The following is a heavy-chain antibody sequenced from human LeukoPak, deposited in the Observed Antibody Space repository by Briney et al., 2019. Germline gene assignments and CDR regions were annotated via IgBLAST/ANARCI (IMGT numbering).Heavy chain of an antibody. D-gene: IGHD6-19*01. J-gene: IGHJ2*01. V-gene: IGHV3-53*01. CDR2: FYRGDST. Sequence: GGSLRLSCAASGFTVSSSYMYWVRQAPGKGLEWVSFFYRGDSTYYAESVRGRFTISRDNAKNSVYLQMNGLKAEDTAVYHCVGGPGWVFDLWGRGTLVTVSS. CDR3: VGGPGWVFDL. CDR1: GFTVSSSY.